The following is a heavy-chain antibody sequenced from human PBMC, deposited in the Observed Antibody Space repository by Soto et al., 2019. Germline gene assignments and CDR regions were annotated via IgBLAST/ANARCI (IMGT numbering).Heavy chain of an antibody. CDR2: INPNSGGT. V-gene: IGHV1-2*04. Sequence: QVQLVQSGAEVKKPGASVKVSCKASGYTFTGYYMHWVRQAPGQGLEWMGWINPNSGGTNYAQKFQGWVTMTRDTSISTAYMELSRLRSDDTAVYYCARGGSGWPPYYYYYGMDVWGQGTTATVSS. J-gene: IGHJ6*02. CDR1: GYTFTGYY. D-gene: IGHD6-19*01. CDR3: ARGGSGWPPYYYYYGMDV.